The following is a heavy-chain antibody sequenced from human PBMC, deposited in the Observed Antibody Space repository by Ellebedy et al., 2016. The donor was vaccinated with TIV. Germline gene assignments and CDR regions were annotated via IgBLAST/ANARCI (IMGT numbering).Heavy chain of an antibody. J-gene: IGHJ5*02. Sequence: SETLSLXXTVSGGSISSSSYYWGWIRQPPGKGLEWIGSIYYSGSTYYNPSLKSRVTISVDTSKNQFSLKLSSVTAADTAVYYCARALWFGARYVGWFDPWGQGTLVTVSS. CDR1: GGSISSSSYY. CDR2: IYYSGST. CDR3: ARALWFGARYVGWFDP. D-gene: IGHD3-10*01. V-gene: IGHV4-39*01.